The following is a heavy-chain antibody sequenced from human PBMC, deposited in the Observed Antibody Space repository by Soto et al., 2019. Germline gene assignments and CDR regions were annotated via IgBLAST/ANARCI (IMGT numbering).Heavy chain of an antibody. CDR2: INPNSGGT. D-gene: IGHD1-26*01. V-gene: IGHV1-2*04. CDR3: ARDLFSVGATPGHYYGMDV. J-gene: IGHJ6*02. Sequence: ASVKVSCKASGYTFTGYYMHWVRQAPGQGLEWMGWINPNSGGTNYAQKFQGWVTMTRDTSISTAYMELSRLRSDDTAVYYCARDLFSVGATPGHYYGMDVWGQGTTVTVSS. CDR1: GYTFTGYY.